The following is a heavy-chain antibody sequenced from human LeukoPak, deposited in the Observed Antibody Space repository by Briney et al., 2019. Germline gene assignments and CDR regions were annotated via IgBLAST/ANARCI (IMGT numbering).Heavy chain of an antibody. D-gene: IGHD6-19*01. V-gene: IGHV4-34*01. Sequence: SETLSLTCAVYGGSFSGYYWSWIRQPPGKGLEWIGEINHSGSTNYNPSLKSRVTISVDTSKNQFSLKLGSVTAADTAVYYCARGRYSSGWYWGQGTLVTVSS. CDR2: INHSGST. CDR3: ARGRYSSGWY. CDR1: GGSFSGYY. J-gene: IGHJ4*02.